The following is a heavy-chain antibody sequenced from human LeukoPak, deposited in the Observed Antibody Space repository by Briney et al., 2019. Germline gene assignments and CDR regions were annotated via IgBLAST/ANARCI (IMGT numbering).Heavy chain of an antibody. CDR1: GGSISNTNW. CDR3: AREGGPYRPLDY. J-gene: IGHJ4*02. Sequence: SETLSLTCGVSGGSISNTNWWTWVRQPPGKGLEWIGEGNLQGSTNYNPSLKSRVAISVDKSENQISLKLTSVTAADTAVYYCAREGGPYRPLDYSGQGTLVTVAS. V-gene: IGHV4-4*02. CDR2: GNLQGST.